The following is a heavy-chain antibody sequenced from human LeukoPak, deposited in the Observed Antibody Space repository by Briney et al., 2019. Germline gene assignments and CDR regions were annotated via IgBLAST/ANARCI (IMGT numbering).Heavy chain of an antibody. Sequence: SETLSLTCTVSGGSVSSGSYYWSWIRQPPGKGLEWIGNIYYSGSTNYNPSLKSRVTISVDTSKNQFSLKLSSVTAADTAVYYCARGGRSAAVFNWGQGTLVTVSS. CDR2: IYYSGST. V-gene: IGHV4-61*01. CDR1: GGSVSSGSYY. CDR3: ARGGRSAAVFN. D-gene: IGHD6-13*01. J-gene: IGHJ4*02.